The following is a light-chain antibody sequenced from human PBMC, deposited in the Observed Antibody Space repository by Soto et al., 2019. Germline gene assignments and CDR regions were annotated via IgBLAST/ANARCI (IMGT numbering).Light chain of an antibody. J-gene: IGLJ3*02. CDR3: CAYAGSGTVV. V-gene: IGLV2-23*01. CDR2: EAT. Sequence: QSASVSGSPEQSITISCTGTSNDVGRYNLVSWYQQHPGKAPKVMIYEATKRPSGVSNRFSGSKSGNTASLTISGLRAEDEADYYCCAYAGSGTVVFGGGTKLTVL. CDR1: SNDVGRYNL.